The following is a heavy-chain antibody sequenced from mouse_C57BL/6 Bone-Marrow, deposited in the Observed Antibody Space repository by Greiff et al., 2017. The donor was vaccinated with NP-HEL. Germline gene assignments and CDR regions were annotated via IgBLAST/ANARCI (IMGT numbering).Heavy chain of an antibody. D-gene: IGHD1-1*01. J-gene: IGHJ2*01. Sequence: VQLQQSGAELVRPGASVTLSCKASGYTFTDYEMHWVKQTPVHGLEWIGAIDPETGGTAYNQKFKGKAILTADKSSSTAYMELRSLTSEDSAVYYCTRPHYYGSSYFDYWGQGTTLTVSS. CDR2: IDPETGGT. V-gene: IGHV1-15*01. CDR1: GYTFTDYE. CDR3: TRPHYYGSSYFDY.